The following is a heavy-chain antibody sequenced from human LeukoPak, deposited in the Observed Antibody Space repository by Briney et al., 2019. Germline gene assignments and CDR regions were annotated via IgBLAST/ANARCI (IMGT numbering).Heavy chain of an antibody. CDR1: GGTFSSYA. CDR3: AWIAVAGIGAFDI. D-gene: IGHD6-19*01. Sequence: SVKVSCKASGGTFSSYAISWVRQAPGQGLEWMGGIILIFGTANYAQKFQGRVTITADESTSTAYMELSSLRSEDTAVYYCAWIAVAGIGAFDIWGQGTMVTVSS. CDR2: IILIFGTA. J-gene: IGHJ3*02. V-gene: IGHV1-69*01.